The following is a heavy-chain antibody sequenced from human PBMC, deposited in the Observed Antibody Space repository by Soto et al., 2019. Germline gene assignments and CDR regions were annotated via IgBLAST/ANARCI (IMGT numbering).Heavy chain of an antibody. D-gene: IGHD3-3*01. CDR3: AHRILRTFFGLVTTTAIYFDF. J-gene: IGHJ4*02. V-gene: IGHV2-5*02. CDR2: IYWDDDK. CDR1: GFSLTTSGVG. Sequence: QITLNESGPTVVKPAETLTLTCTFSGFSLTTSGVGVGWIRQSPGKAPEWLALIYWDDDKRYSAPLKSRLTITTDTSKYQVVLTMASVDPADTATSYCAHRILRTFFGLVTTTAIYFDFWGQGTPVVVSS.